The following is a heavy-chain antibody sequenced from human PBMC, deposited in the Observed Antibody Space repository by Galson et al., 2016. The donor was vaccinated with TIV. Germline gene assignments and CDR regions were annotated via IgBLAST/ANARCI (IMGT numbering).Heavy chain of an antibody. V-gene: IGHV3-30*18. CDR1: GFTFSDYG. Sequence: SLRLSCAASGFTFSDYGMHWVRQAPGKGLEWVAVISYDGSDQYYAGSVKGRFTISRDNSKNTLYLQMNSLRSHDTAMYYCAKDPRLYGDYFLHYFDYWGQGTLVTVSS. D-gene: IGHD4-17*01. CDR3: AKDPRLYGDYFLHYFDY. J-gene: IGHJ4*02. CDR2: ISYDGSDQ.